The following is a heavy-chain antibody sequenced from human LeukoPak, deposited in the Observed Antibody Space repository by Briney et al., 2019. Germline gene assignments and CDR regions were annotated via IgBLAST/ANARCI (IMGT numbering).Heavy chain of an antibody. CDR3: ARDLRYSLQGY. V-gene: IGHV3-11*06. Sequence: GRFTISRDNAKNSLYLQMNSLRADDTAVYYCARDLRYSLQGYWGQGTLVTFSS. J-gene: IGHJ4*02. D-gene: IGHD5-18*01.